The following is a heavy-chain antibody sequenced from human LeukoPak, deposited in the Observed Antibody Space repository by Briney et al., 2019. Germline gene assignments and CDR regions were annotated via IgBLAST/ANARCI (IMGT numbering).Heavy chain of an antibody. D-gene: IGHD4-17*01. CDR3: ARAFRTVTSAFDI. CDR1: GFTFSSYS. J-gene: IGHJ3*02. Sequence: PGGSLRLSCAASGFTFSSYSMNWVRQAPGKGLEWVSSISSSSSYIYYADSVKGRFTISRDNAKNSLYLQMNSLRAEDTAVYYCARAFRTVTSAFDIWGQGTMVTVSS. CDR2: ISSSSSYI. V-gene: IGHV3-21*01.